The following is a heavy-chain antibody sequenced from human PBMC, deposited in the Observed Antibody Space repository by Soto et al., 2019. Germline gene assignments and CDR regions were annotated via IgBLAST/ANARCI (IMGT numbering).Heavy chain of an antibody. Sequence: EVQLVESGGDVVQPGGSLRLSCAASGFTFEDYTIHWVRQAPGKALEWVSLISWDGGTTYYTHSVKGRFTISRDNSKNCLYLQMNSLRPEDTAFYCGTDGSQKDDDGKWLGSWGQGTMVTVSS. CDR2: ISWDGGTT. D-gene: IGHD2-8*01. CDR1: GFTFEDYT. V-gene: IGHV3-43*01. J-gene: IGHJ5*02. CDR3: GTDGSQKDDDGKWLGS.